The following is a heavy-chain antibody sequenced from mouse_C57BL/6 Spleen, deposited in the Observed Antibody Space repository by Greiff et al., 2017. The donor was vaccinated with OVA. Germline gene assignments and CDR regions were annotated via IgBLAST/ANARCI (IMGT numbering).Heavy chain of an antibody. CDR3: ARGPYYYGYYFDY. CDR2: INYDGSST. CDR1: GFTFSDYY. V-gene: IGHV5-16*01. D-gene: IGHD1-1*01. J-gene: IGHJ2*01. Sequence: EVHLVESEGGLVQPGSSMKLSCTASGFTFSDYYMAWVRQVPEKGLEWVANINYDGSSTYYLDSLKSRFIISRDNAKNILYLQMSSLKSEDTATYYCARGPYYYGYYFDYWGQGTTLTVSS.